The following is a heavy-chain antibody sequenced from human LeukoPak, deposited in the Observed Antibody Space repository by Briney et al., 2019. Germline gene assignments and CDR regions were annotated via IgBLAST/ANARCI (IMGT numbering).Heavy chain of an antibody. Sequence: GESLKISCKGSGYSFTSYWISWVRQMPGKGPEWVGRIDPSDSYTNYSPSFQGHVTISADKSISTAYLQWSSLKASDTAMYYCARRAKKLELRYWGQGTLVTVSS. CDR1: GYSFTSYW. CDR2: IDPSDSYT. CDR3: ARRAKKLELRY. J-gene: IGHJ4*02. V-gene: IGHV5-10-1*01. D-gene: IGHD1-7*01.